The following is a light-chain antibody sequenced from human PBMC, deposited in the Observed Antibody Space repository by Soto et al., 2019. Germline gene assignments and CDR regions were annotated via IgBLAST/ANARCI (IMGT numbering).Light chain of an antibody. Sequence: QSVLTQPASVSGSPGQSITISCTGTSSDVGSYNVVCWYQQHPAKPPKLMIYESSKRSSGVSNRFSGSKSGNTASLTISGLQAEDEADYYCGSYAGGSNVAFGGGTKLTVL. CDR3: GSYAGGSNVA. CDR2: ESS. CDR1: SSDVGSYNV. V-gene: IGLV2-23*01. J-gene: IGLJ2*01.